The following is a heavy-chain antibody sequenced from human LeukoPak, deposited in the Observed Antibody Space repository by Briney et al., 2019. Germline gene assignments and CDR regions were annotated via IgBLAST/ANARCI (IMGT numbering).Heavy chain of an antibody. Sequence: SATLSLTCTVSGVSISSSTYHWGWIRQPPGKGLEWIGSIYYGGSTYYNPSLKSRVTISVDTSKNQFSLKLSSVTAPDTAVYYCATVSMVRGVESDYWGQGTLVTVSS. CDR3: ATVSMVRGVESDY. CDR1: GVSISSSTYH. CDR2: IYYGGST. D-gene: IGHD3-10*01. V-gene: IGHV4-39*01. J-gene: IGHJ4*02.